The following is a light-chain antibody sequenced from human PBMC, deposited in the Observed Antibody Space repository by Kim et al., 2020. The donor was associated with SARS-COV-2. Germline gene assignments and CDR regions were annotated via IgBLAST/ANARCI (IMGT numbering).Light chain of an antibody. Sequence: QSVLTQPASVSGSPGQSITMSCTGTSSDVGDFNYVSWYQLHPGKAPQLIISDVSQRPSGVSNRFSGSKSGNTASLTISGLQAEDEADYYCSSYTSSSTLFGGGTQLTVL. CDR2: DVS. V-gene: IGLV2-14*03. CDR1: SSDVGDFNY. CDR3: SSYTSSSTL. J-gene: IGLJ2*01.